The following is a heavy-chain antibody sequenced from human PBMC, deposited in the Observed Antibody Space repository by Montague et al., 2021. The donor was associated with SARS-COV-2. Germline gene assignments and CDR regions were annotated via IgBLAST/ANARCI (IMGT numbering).Heavy chain of an antibody. CDR2: ISASGAYI. CDR3: ARVGYCSSGRCYSGTYYFDS. J-gene: IGHJ4*02. CDR1: GFNFNDYS. D-gene: IGHD2-15*01. V-gene: IGHV3-21*01. Sequence: SLRLSCAASGFNFNDYSMNWVRQAPGKGLEWVSSISASGAYIFYADSLQGRFTISRDNTGNSLFLQMSSLRVEDTAVYYCARVGYCSSGRCYSGTYYFDSWGQGALVTVSS.